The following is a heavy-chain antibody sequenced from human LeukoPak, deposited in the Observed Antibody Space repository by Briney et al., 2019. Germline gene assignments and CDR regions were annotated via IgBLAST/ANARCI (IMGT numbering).Heavy chain of an antibody. Sequence: GGSLRLSCAASGFTFSSYAMHWVRQAPGKGLEYVSAISSNGGSTYYANSVKGRFTISRDNSKNTLYLQMGSLRAEDMAVYYCARDPGDNYYYYYMDVWGKGTTVTVS. CDR1: GFTFSSYA. CDR3: ARDPGDNYYYYYMDV. CDR2: ISSNGGST. D-gene: IGHD7-27*01. V-gene: IGHV3-64*01. J-gene: IGHJ6*03.